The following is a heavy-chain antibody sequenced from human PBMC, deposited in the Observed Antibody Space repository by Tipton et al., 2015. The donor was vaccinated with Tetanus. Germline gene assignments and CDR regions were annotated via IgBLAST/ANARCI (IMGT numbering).Heavy chain of an antibody. V-gene: IGHV3-74*01. CDR1: GFTFSSYW. Sequence: SLRLSCVASGFTFSSYWMHWVRQAPGKGLVWVSRIKSDGSSTSYADSVKGRFTISRDNAKNTLYLQMNSLRAEDTAVYYCARDYGGTTYYYYYGMDVWGQGTTVTVSS. D-gene: IGHD4-23*01. CDR3: ARDYGGTTYYYYYGMDV. CDR2: IKSDGSST. J-gene: IGHJ6*02.